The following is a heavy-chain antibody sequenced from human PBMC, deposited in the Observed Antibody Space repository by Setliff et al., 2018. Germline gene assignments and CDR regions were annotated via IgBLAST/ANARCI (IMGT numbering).Heavy chain of an antibody. CDR2: ISRGGNTI. Sequence: PGGSLRLSCAASGFTFSDYYMSWIRQAPGKGLEWVSYISRGGNTIYYADSVKGRFTISRDNARDSLYLQMNGLRADDTAVYYCARDGGTGDSGTYFNIGFDSWGQGTLVTVSS. V-gene: IGHV3-11*01. CDR1: GFTFSDYY. D-gene: IGHD3-10*01. J-gene: IGHJ5*01. CDR3: ARDGGTGDSGTYFNIGFDS.